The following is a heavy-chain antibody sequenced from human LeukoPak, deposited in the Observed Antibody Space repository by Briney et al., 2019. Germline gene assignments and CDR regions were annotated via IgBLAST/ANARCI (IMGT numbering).Heavy chain of an antibody. CDR3: ARAQTGDYYDSSGYYWIDY. CDR1: GFTFSDYY. V-gene: IGHV3-11*04. D-gene: IGHD3-22*01. Sequence: PGGSLRLSCAASGFTFSDYYMSWIRQAPGKGLEWVSYISSSGSTIYYADSVKSRFTISRDNAKNSLYLQMNSLRAEDTAVYYCARAQTGDYYDSSGYYWIDYWGQGTLVTVSS. J-gene: IGHJ4*02. CDR2: ISSSGSTI.